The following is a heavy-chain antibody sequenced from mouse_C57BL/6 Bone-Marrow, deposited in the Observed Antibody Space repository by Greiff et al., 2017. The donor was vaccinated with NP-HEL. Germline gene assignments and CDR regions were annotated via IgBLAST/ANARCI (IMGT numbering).Heavy chain of an antibody. D-gene: IGHD1-1*01. V-gene: IGHV5-9-1*02. J-gene: IGHJ1*03. Sequence: EVNVVESGEGLVKPGGSLKLSCAASGFTFSSYAMSWVRQTPEKRLEWVAYISSGGDYIYYADTVKGRFTISRDNARNTLYLQMSSLKSEDTAMYYCTYYGSSYGWYFDVWGTGTTVTVSS. CDR3: TYYGSSYGWYFDV. CDR2: ISSGGDYI. CDR1: GFTFSSYA.